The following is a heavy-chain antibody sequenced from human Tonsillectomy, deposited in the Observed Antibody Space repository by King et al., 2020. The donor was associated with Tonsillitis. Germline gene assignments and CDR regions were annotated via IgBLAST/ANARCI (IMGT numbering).Heavy chain of an antibody. J-gene: IGHJ4*02. CDR3: AKVYFGGYCSGGSCHPGVVLSNHLHY. CDR1: GFTFSTYA. V-gene: IGHV3-23*04. Sequence: VQLVESGGGLVQPGGSLRLSCVASGFTFSTYAMSWVRQAPGKGLEWVSAISGGGGNTYYADSVKGRFTISRDNSKNTLYLQMNSLRAEDTAIYYCAKVYFGGYCSGGSCHPGVVLSNHLHYWGQGTLVTVSS. CDR2: ISGGGGNT. D-gene: IGHD2-15*01.